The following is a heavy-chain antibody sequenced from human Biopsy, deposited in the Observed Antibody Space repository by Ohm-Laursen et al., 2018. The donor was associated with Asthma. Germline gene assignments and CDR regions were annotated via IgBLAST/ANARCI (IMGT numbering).Heavy chain of an antibody. CDR1: GYTFNRAG. J-gene: IGHJ6*02. CDR3: ARTVDYSHYYGIDV. Sequence: SVKVSCKTSGYTFNRAGITWVRQAPGQGLEWMGWISVYNGNTKVAQKLQDRVTMITDTYTSTAYMELRSLRSDDTAVYFCARTVDYSHYYGIDVWGQGTTVTVS. CDR2: ISVYNGNT. V-gene: IGHV1-18*01. D-gene: IGHD4-23*01.